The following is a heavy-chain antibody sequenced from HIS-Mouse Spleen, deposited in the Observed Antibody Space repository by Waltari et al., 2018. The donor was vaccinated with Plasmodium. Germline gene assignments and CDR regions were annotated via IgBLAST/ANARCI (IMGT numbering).Heavy chain of an antibody. V-gene: IGHV3-23*01. Sequence: EVQLLESGGGLVQPGGSLRLSCAASGFTVSRYAMSWVRQAPGKGLEWVSAISGSGGSTYYADSVKGRFTISRDNSKNTLYLQMNSLRAEDTAVYYCAKTIKYYDILTGYPFDYWGQGTLVTVSS. CDR3: AKTIKYYDILTGYPFDY. D-gene: IGHD3-9*01. CDR1: GFTVSRYA. J-gene: IGHJ4*02. CDR2: ISGSGGST.